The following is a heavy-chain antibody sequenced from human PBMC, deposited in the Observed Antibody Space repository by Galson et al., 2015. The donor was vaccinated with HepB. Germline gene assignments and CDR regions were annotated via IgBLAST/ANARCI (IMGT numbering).Heavy chain of an antibody. V-gene: IGHV3-9*01. Sequence: SLRLSCAASGFTFDDYAMHWVRQAPGKGLEWVSGISWNRGSIGYADSVKGRFTISRDNAKNSLYLQMNSLRAEDTALYYCAKDTSDRSGSFDYWGQGTLVTVSS. CDR2: ISWNRGSI. D-gene: IGHD3-22*01. CDR3: AKDTSDRSGSFDY. CDR1: GFTFDDYA. J-gene: IGHJ4*02.